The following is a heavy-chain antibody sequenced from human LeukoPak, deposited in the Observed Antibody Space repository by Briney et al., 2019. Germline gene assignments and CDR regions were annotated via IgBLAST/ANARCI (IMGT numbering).Heavy chain of an antibody. CDR2: LNPNTGHA. J-gene: IGHJ4*02. D-gene: IGHD5-24*01. Sequence: ASVTVSCKVVAYDFTGYHIHWVRLAPGQGPEWMGRLNPNTGHAVYAFKFQGRVTITRDTSSSTAYMEVTRLTSDDTALYYCAKDRDGADRIILWGQGTLVTVSS. CDR3: AKDRDGADRIIL. CDR1: AYDFTGYH. V-gene: IGHV1-2*06.